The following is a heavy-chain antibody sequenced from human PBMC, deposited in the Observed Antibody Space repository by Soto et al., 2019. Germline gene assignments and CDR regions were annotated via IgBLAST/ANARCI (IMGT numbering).Heavy chain of an antibody. CDR3: ARGPRKSQWGITTIVVVIKSAFDI. CDR2: IYYSGST. Sequence: PSETLSLTCTVSGGSISSGGYYWSWIRQHPGKGLEWIGYIYYSGSTYYNPSLKSRVTISVDTSKNQFSLKLSSVTAADTAVYYCARGPRKSQWGITTIVVVIKSAFDIWGQGTMVTVSS. V-gene: IGHV4-31*03. J-gene: IGHJ3*02. CDR1: GGSISSGGYY. D-gene: IGHD3-22*01.